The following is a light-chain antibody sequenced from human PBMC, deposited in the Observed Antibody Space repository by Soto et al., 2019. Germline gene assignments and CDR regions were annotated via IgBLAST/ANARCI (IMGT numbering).Light chain of an antibody. Sequence: QSVLTQPPSASGSPGQSVTISCTGTSSDVGGYDYVSWYQQHPGKAPKLMIYEVTIRPSGVSDRFSGSKSGNTASLTISGLQADDEGYYYCSSYTTRSTLYVFGTGTKVTVL. CDR3: SSYTTRSTLYV. CDR2: EVT. V-gene: IGLV2-14*01. CDR1: SSDVGGYDY. J-gene: IGLJ1*01.